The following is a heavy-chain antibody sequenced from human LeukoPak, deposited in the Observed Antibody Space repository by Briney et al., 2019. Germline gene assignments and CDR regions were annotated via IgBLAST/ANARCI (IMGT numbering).Heavy chain of an antibody. J-gene: IGHJ4*02. D-gene: IGHD2-21*02. CDR3: ARDHYHKIHSVMVTAPDY. CDR1: GYTLTELS. V-gene: IGHV1-24*01. CDR2: FDPEDGET. Sequence: ASVKVSCKASGYTLTELSMHWVRQAPGKGLEWMGGFDPEDGETIYAQKFQGRVTMTEDTSTDTAYMELSSLRSEDTAVYYCARDHYHKIHSVMVTAPDYWGQGTLVIVSS.